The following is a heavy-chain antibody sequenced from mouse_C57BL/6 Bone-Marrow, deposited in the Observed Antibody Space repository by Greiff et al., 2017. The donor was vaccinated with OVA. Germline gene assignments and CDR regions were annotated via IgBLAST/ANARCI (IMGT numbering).Heavy chain of an antibody. Sequence: ESGPGLVKPSQSLSLTCSVTGYSITSGYYWNWIRQFPGNKLEGMGYISYDGSNNYNQSLKNRISITRDTSKNQFFLKLNSVTTEDTATYYCARGGNYDYGGDAMDYWGQGTSVTVSS. CDR3: ARGGNYDYGGDAMDY. CDR1: GYSITSGYY. J-gene: IGHJ4*01. D-gene: IGHD2-4*01. V-gene: IGHV3-6*01. CDR2: ISYDGSN.